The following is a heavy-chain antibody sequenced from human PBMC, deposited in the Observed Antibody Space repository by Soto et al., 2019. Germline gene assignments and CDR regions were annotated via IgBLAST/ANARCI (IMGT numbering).Heavy chain of an antibody. CDR1: GFIFSNNA. CDR2: ISGSSGST. V-gene: IGHV3-23*01. CDR3: AKNSGYYYDAFDI. D-gene: IGHD3-22*01. Sequence: GGSLRLSCAASGFIFSNNAMSWVRQAPGKGLEWVSAISGSSGSTFYADSVKGRFTISRDNSKNTLYLQMNSLRAEDTALYYCAKNSGYYYDAFDIWGQGTMVTVSS. J-gene: IGHJ3*02.